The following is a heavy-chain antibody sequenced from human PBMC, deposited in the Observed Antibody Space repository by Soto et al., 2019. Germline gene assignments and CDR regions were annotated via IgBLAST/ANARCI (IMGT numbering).Heavy chain of an antibody. Sequence: QVQLVQSGAEVKKPGASVKVSCKASGYTFTSYDINWVRQATGQGLEWMGWMNPNSGNTGYAQKFQGRVTMTRNTXXSTAYMELSSLRSEDTAVYYCARQSSWYVFRWFDPWGQGTLVTVSS. CDR2: MNPNSGNT. D-gene: IGHD6-13*01. V-gene: IGHV1-8*01. CDR1: GYTFTSYD. CDR3: ARQSSWYVFRWFDP. J-gene: IGHJ5*02.